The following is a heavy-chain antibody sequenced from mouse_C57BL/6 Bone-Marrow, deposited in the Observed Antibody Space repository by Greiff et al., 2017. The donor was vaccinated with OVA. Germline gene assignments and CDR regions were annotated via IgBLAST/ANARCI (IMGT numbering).Heavy chain of an antibody. CDR3: ARYYYGSSSWFAY. V-gene: IGHV1-64*01. CDR1: GYTFTSYW. CDR2: IHPNSGST. Sequence: QVQLQQPGAELVKPGASVKLSCKASGYTFTSYWMHWVKQRPGQGLEWIGMIHPNSGSTNYNEKFKSKATLTVDKSSSTAYMQLSSLTSEDSAVYYCARYYYGSSSWFAYWGQGTLVTVSA. J-gene: IGHJ3*01. D-gene: IGHD1-1*01.